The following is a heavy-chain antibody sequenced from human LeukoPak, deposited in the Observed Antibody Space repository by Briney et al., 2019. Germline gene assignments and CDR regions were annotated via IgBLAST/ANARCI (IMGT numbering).Heavy chain of an antibody. D-gene: IGHD6-19*01. CDR3: ARGIAVAGTRFDP. Sequence: ASVKVSCKASGYTFTGYYMHWVRQAPGQGLEWMGWINLNSGGTNYAQKFQGRVTMTRDTSISTAYMELSRLRSDDTAVYYCARGIAVAGTRFDPWGQGTLVTVSS. V-gene: IGHV1-2*02. CDR1: GYTFTGYY. CDR2: INLNSGGT. J-gene: IGHJ5*02.